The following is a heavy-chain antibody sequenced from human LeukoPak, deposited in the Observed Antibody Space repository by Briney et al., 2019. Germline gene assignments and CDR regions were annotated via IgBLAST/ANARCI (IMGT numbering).Heavy chain of an antibody. V-gene: IGHV3-30*03. J-gene: IGHJ4*02. CDR2: ISYDGSNK. CDR3: ARELGAGATGGDY. Sequence: PGGSLRLSCAASGFTFSSYGMHWVCQAPGKGLEWVAVISYDGSNKYYADSVKGRFTISRDNSKNTLYLQMNSLRAEDTAVYYCARELGAGATGGDYWGQGTLVTVSS. CDR1: GFTFSSYG. D-gene: IGHD1-26*01.